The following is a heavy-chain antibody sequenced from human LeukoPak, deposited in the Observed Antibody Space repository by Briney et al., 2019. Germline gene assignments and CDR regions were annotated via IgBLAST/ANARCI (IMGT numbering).Heavy chain of an antibody. D-gene: IGHD7-27*01. CDR1: GGTFSSYA. CDR2: IIPIFGTA. V-gene: IGHV1-69*05. CDR3: GLGPQAFDI. Sequence: SVKVSCKASGGTFSSYAISWVRQAPGQGLEWMGRIIPIFGTANYAQKFQGRATITTDESTSTAYMELSSLRSEDTAVYYCGLGPQAFDIWGQGTMVTVSS. J-gene: IGHJ3*02.